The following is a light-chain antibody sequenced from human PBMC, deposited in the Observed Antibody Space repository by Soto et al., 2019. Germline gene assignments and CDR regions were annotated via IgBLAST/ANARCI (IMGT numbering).Light chain of an antibody. Sequence: EIVFAHSPAALSLSPGERATLSCRASQSVSSYLAWYQQKPGQAPRLLIYDASNRATGIPARFSGSGSGTDFTLTISSLEPEDFEVYYCQQRSNWPWTFGQGTRWIS. CDR2: DAS. CDR3: QQRSNWPWT. J-gene: IGKJ1*01. V-gene: IGKV3-11*01. CDR1: QSVSSY.